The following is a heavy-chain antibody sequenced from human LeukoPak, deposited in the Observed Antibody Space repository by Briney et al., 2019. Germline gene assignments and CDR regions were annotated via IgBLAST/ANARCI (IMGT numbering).Heavy chain of an antibody. CDR1: GFTFSSYG. J-gene: IGHJ4*02. Sequence: GGSLRLSCAASGFTFSSYGMHWVRQAPGKGLEWVAVISYDGSNKYYADSVKGRFTTSRDNSKNTLYLQMNGLRAEDTAVYYCAKDGNDFTYYFDYWGQGTLVTVSS. V-gene: IGHV3-30*18. CDR2: ISYDGSNK. D-gene: IGHD1-26*01. CDR3: AKDGNDFTYYFDY.